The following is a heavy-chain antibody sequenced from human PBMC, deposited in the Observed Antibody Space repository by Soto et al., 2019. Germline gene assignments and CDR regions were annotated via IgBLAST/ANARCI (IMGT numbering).Heavy chain of an antibody. CDR1: GFSRSTSGMC. J-gene: IGHJ4*02. Sequence: SGPTLVNPTQTLTLTCTFSGFSRSTSGMCVSWIRQPPGKALEWLALIDWDDDKYYSTSLKTRLTISKDTSKNQVVLTMTNMDPVDTATYYCARITYYYDSSGYYYFAYWGQGTLVTVSS. CDR2: IDWDDDK. V-gene: IGHV2-70*01. CDR3: ARITYYYDSSGYYYFAY. D-gene: IGHD3-22*01.